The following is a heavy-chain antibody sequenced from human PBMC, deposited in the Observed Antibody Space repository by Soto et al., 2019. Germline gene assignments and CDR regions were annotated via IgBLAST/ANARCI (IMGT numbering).Heavy chain of an antibody. J-gene: IGHJ4*02. CDR2: IKSKTDGGTT. V-gene: IGHV3-15*02. CDR3: ATKRTGITTIGPGY. D-gene: IGHD1-20*01. CDR1: GFTFSNAW. Sequence: EVQLVESGGALVKPGGSFRLSCAASGFTFSNAWMSWVRQAPGKGLEWVGRIKSKTDGGTTDYAAAVEGRFTISREDSKNTVYLQMDRLTTEHTAVYYCATKRTGITTIGPGYWGPGTLVSVSS.